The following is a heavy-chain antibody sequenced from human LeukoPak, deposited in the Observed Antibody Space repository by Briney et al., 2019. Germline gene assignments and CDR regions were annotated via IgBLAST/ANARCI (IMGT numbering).Heavy chain of an antibody. CDR3: ATFRNYGDYWGDAFDI. Sequence: SETLSLTCAVYGGSFSGYYWSWTRQPPGKGLEWIGEINHSGSTNYNPSLKSRVTISVDTSKNQFSLKLSSVTAADTAVYYCATFRNYGDYWGDAFDIWGQGTMVTVSS. D-gene: IGHD4-17*01. V-gene: IGHV4-34*01. CDR1: GGSFSGYY. CDR2: INHSGST. J-gene: IGHJ3*02.